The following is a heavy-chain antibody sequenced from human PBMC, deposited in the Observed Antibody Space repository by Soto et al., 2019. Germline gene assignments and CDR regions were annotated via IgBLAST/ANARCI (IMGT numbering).Heavy chain of an antibody. CDR1: GGSISSSSYY. J-gene: IGHJ4*02. V-gene: IGHV4-39*01. CDR3: ARHGGIAAAERYFDY. D-gene: IGHD6-13*01. CDR2: IYYSGST. Sequence: SETLSLTCTVSGGSISSSSYYWGWIRQPPGKGLEWIGSIYYSGSTYYNPSLKSRVTISVDTSKNQFSLKLSSVTAADTAVYYCARHGGIAAAERYFDYWGQGTLVTVSS.